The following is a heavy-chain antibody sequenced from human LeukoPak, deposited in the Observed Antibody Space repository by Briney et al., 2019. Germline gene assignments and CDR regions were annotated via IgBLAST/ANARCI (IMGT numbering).Heavy chain of an antibody. J-gene: IGHJ5*02. CDR3: AKDLVDIVATSWFDP. D-gene: IGHD5-12*01. CDR2: INGGGTSR. Sequence: GGSLRLSCAASGFTFSSYAMTWVRQAPGKGLEWVSTINGGGTSRYYADSVKGRFTISRDNSKNTLYLQMNSLRAEDTAVYYCAKDLVDIVATSWFDPWGQGTLVTVSS. V-gene: IGHV3-23*01. CDR1: GFTFSSYA.